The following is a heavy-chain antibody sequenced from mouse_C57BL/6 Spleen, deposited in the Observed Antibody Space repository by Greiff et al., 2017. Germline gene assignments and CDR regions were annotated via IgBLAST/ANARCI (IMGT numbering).Heavy chain of an antibody. CDR3: ARSDYYFDY. Sequence: VQLQQSGPELVKPGASVTISCKASGYAFSSSWMNWVKQRPGKGLEWIGRIYPGDGDTNYNGKFKGKATLTADKSSSTAYMQLSSLTSEDSAVYFCARSDYYFDYWGQGTTLTVSS. V-gene: IGHV1-82*01. D-gene: IGHD2-4*01. CDR2: IYPGDGDT. CDR1: GYAFSSSW. J-gene: IGHJ2*01.